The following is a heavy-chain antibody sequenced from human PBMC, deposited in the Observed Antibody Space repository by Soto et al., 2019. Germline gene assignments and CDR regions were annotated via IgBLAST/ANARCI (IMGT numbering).Heavy chain of an antibody. CDR1: GFSLTTRGVG. CDR2: IYWDDDE. Sequence: QITLKESGPTLVKPTQTLTLTCTFSGFSLTTRGVGVGWIRQPPGKALEWLALIYWDDDEGYSPSLKSRLTISNDTSKNQVVLTMINMDPVDTATYYCAHRPRGYSYPFDYWGQGTLVTVSS. D-gene: IGHD5-18*01. V-gene: IGHV2-5*02. CDR3: AHRPRGYSYPFDY. J-gene: IGHJ4*02.